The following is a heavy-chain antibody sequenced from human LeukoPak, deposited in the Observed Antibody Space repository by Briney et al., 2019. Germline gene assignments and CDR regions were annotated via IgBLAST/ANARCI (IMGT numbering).Heavy chain of an antibody. J-gene: IGHJ4*02. V-gene: IGHV4-59*12. CDR1: GGSISSYY. Sequence: PSETLSLTCTVSGGSISSYYWSWIRQPPGKGLEWIGYIYYSGSTNYNPSLKSRVTISVDTSKNQFSLKLSSVTAADTAVYYCARDAGLYDSSGYLDYWGQGTLVTVSS. D-gene: IGHD3-22*01. CDR2: IYYSGST. CDR3: ARDAGLYDSSGYLDY.